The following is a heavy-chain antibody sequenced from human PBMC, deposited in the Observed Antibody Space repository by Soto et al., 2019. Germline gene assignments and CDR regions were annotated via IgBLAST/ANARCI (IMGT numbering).Heavy chain of an antibody. J-gene: IGHJ5*02. CDR2: IFYTGST. CDR3: ATRGLNDPFAP. D-gene: IGHD1-1*01. V-gene: IGHV4-39*01. CDR1: GGCINIRGDY. Sequence: XASLSLTCTVCGGCINIRGDYWGCLRQPPGKGLEWIGSIFYTGSTYYNPSVKSRVSMSVDTSKNQFPLKLSSVTAADPAVYYCATRGLNDPFAPWAQGTLVTVSS.